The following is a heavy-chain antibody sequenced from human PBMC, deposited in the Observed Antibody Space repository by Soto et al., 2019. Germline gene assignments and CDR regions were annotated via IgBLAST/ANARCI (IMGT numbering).Heavy chain of an antibody. D-gene: IGHD3-9*01. CDR2: VSTHDDAT. CDR3: VRDWFKGTKEISDF. CDR1: GYSFSTYG. Sequence: VQLVQSGGEVKKPGASVKVSCKTSGYSFSTYGLSWVRQAPGQGLEWVGWVSTHDDATNYAQKFQGRVTMTTDTSTSTAYMELRSLKSDDTAIYFCVRDWFKGTKEISDFWGQGTLVTVSS. J-gene: IGHJ4*02. V-gene: IGHV1-18*01.